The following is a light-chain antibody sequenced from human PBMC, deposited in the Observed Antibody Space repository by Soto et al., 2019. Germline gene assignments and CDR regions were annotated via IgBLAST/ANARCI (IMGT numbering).Light chain of an antibody. Sequence: DIQMTQSPSTLSASVGDRVTITCRASQSISSFLAWYQQKPGKAPKLLIYDASSLESGVPSRFRGSVSGTEFTLTISSLQPDDFATYYCQQYNSYWATFGQGTKVEIK. CDR1: QSISSF. CDR2: DAS. V-gene: IGKV1-5*01. CDR3: QQYNSYWAT. J-gene: IGKJ1*01.